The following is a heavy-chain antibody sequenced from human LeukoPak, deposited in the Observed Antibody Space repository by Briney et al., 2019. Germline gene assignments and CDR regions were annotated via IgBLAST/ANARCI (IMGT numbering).Heavy chain of an antibody. J-gene: IGHJ4*02. D-gene: IGHD6-13*01. Sequence: ASVKVSCKASGGTFSSYAISRVRQAPGQGLKWMGGIIPIFGTANYAQKFQGRVTITTDESTSTAYMELSSLRSEDTAVYYCARDRGIAAAVDLFDYWGQGTLVTVSS. V-gene: IGHV1-69*05. CDR1: GGTFSSYA. CDR2: IIPIFGTA. CDR3: ARDRGIAAAVDLFDY.